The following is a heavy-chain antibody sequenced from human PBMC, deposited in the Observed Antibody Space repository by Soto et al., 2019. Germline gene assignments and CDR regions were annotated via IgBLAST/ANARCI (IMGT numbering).Heavy chain of an antibody. V-gene: IGHV4-30-4*01. D-gene: IGHD3-10*01. Sequence: SETLSLTCTVSGGSVRSGDYYWSCIRQPPGKGLEWIGYLYYSGSTYYNPSLKGQATISVDTSNNQVSLKLSSVTVADTAVYYCARGQKELLLWFGESHNWFDPWGQGTLGTVAS. CDR3: ARGQKELLLWFGESHNWFDP. CDR2: LYYSGST. CDR1: GGSVRSGDYY. J-gene: IGHJ5*02.